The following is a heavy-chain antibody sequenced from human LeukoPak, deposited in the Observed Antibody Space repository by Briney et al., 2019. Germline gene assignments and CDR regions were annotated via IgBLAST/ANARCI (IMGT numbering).Heavy chain of an antibody. Sequence: GGSLRLSCAVSGFTFSSYWMSWVRQAPGNGPDWEANTKEDESEKNYVDLVKGRFTISRDSAKNSLYLQMNSLRAEDTAVYYCARVGSGSSYRPFDYWGQGTLVTVSS. CDR2: TKEDESEK. CDR1: GFTFSSYW. D-gene: IGHD3-10*01. V-gene: IGHV3-7*01. J-gene: IGHJ4*02. CDR3: ARVGSGSSYRPFDY.